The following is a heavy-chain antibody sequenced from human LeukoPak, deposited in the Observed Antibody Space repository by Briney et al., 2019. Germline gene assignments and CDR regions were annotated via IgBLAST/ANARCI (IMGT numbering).Heavy chain of an antibody. CDR1: GFTFSSYW. V-gene: IGHV3-23*01. CDR3: VKDSSSWYYDSSGYYDY. Sequence: PGGSLRLSCAASGFTFSSYWMHCVRQAPGKGLEWVSAISGSGGSTFYADSVKGRFTISRDNSKNTLYLQMNSLRAEDTAVYYCVKDSSSWYYDSSGYYDYWGQGTLVTVSS. D-gene: IGHD3-22*01. CDR2: ISGSGGST. J-gene: IGHJ4*02.